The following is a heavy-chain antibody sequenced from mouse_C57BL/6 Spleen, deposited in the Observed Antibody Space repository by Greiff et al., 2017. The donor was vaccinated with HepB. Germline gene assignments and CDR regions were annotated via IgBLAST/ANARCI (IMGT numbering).Heavy chain of an antibody. CDR3: ARGLGREDYFDY. J-gene: IGHJ2*01. V-gene: IGHV1-59*01. CDR1: GYTFTSYW. CDR2: IDPSDSYT. D-gene: IGHD4-1*01. Sequence: VQLQQPGAELVRPGTSVKLSCKASGYTFTSYWMHWVKQRPGQGLEWIGVIDPSDSYTNYNQKFKGKAKLTVDTSSSTAYMQLSSLTAEDSAVYYWARGLGREDYFDYWGQGTTLTVSS.